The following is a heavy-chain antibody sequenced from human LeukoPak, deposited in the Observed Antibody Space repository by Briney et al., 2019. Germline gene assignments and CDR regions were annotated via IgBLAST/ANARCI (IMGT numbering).Heavy chain of an antibody. CDR2: INPSGGST. D-gene: IGHD4-11*01. J-gene: IGHJ5*02. CDR3: ARVGTTWDWFDP. Sequence: GASVKVSCKASGYTFTSYYMHWVRQAPGQGLEWMGIINPSGGSTSYAQKFQGRVTMIRDMSTSTVYMELSSLRSEDTAVYYCARVGTTWDWFDPWGQGTLVTVSS. V-gene: IGHV1-46*01. CDR1: GYTFTSYY.